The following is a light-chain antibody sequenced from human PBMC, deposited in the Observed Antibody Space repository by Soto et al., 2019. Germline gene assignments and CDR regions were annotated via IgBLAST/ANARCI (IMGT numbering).Light chain of an antibody. CDR2: KAS. Sequence: DIQMTQSTSTLSASVGDRVTITCRASQSISSWLAWYQQKPGKAPKLLIYKASSLESGVPSRFSGSGSVTEVTLTISSLQPDDFATDYCQQYNSYPTFGGGTKVEIK. CDR3: QQYNSYPT. CDR1: QSISSW. V-gene: IGKV1-5*03. J-gene: IGKJ4*01.